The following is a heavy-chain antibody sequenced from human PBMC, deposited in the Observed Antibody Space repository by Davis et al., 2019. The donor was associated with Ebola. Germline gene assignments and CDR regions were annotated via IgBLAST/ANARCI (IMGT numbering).Heavy chain of an antibody. CDR3: ACDSSGYLHAFDI. Sequence: SETLSLTCTVSGGSISSGDYYWSWIRQPPGKGLEWIGYIYYSGSTYYNPSLKSRVTISVDTSKNQFSLKLSSVTAADTAVYYCACDSSGYLHAFDIWGQGTMVTVSS. CDR1: GGSISSGDYY. CDR2: IYYSGST. D-gene: IGHD3-22*01. J-gene: IGHJ3*02. V-gene: IGHV4-30-4*01.